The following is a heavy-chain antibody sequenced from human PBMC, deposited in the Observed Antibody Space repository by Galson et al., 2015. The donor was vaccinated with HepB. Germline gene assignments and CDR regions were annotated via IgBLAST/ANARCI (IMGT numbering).Heavy chain of an antibody. J-gene: IGHJ6*03. D-gene: IGHD3-10*01. CDR2: IDWDDDK. V-gene: IGHV2-70*04. CDR3: ARSAGVGFDYYYMDV. Sequence: PALVKPTQTLTLTCNLSGFSISTSGMRVSWIRQPPGKALEWLARIDWDDDKFYSTSLKTRLTISKDTSKNQVVLTITNMDPVDTATYYCARSAGVGFDYYYMDVWGKGTTVTVSS. CDR1: GFSISTSGMR.